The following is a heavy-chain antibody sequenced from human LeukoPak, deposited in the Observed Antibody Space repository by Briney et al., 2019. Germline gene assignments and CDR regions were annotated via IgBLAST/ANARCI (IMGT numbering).Heavy chain of an antibody. CDR2: INPNSGGT. CDR1: GYTFTGYY. J-gene: IGHJ6*03. Sequence: ASVKVSCKASGYTFTGYYMHWVRQAPGQGLEWMGWINPNSGGTNYAQKFQGRVTITRNTSISTAYMELSSLRSEDTAVYYCARGRSYSVRGVITLQKYYYYYYMDVWGKGATVTVSS. CDR3: ARGRSYSVRGVITLQKYYYYYYMDV. V-gene: IGHV1-2*02. D-gene: IGHD3-10*01.